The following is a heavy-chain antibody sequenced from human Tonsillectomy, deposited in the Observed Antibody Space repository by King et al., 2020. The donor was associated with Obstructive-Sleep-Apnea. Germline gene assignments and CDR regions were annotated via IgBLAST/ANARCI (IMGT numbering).Heavy chain of an antibody. CDR1: GIPFKDYY. Sequence: VQLVESGGGLVKPGGSLRLSCVASGIPFKDYYMSWIRQAPGKGLEWVSYIRGSGTTIYYADSVKGRFTISRDNDTLYLQMNSLRAEDTAVYFCAPHDNYGYFDYWGQGTLVTVSS. D-gene: IGHD5-18*01. J-gene: IGHJ4*02. CDR2: IRGSGTTI. CDR3: APHDNYGYFDY. V-gene: IGHV3-11*01.